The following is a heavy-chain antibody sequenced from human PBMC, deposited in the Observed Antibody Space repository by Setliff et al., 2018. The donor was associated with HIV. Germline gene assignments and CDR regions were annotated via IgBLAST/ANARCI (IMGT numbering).Heavy chain of an antibody. D-gene: IGHD3-3*01. V-gene: IGHV4-61*02. J-gene: IGHJ6*02. CDR2: IYTTGST. Sequence: TLSLTCTVSGGSISTGSYYWSWIRQPAGKGLEWVGRIYTTGSTNYNPSLKSRVTISVDTSKNQFSLNLTSVTAADTAVYYCARAPYYNFWSGYYVGMSSHYYGMDVWGQGTTVTV. CDR1: GGSISTGSYY. CDR3: ARAPYYNFWSGYYVGMSSHYYGMDV.